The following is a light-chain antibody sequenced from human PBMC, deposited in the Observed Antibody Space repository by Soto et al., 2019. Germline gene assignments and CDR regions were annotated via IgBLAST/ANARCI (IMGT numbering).Light chain of an antibody. Sequence: DIQMTHSPSSLSASLGDRVTITFRASQSVSSYLSWYQQKPGKAPKLLIYGASNLQSGVPSRFSGSGSGTEFTLTISSLQPEDFATYYCQQSYSTLGFGQGTRLEI. CDR2: GAS. CDR3: QQSYSTLG. V-gene: IGKV1-39*01. CDR1: QSVSSY. J-gene: IGKJ5*01.